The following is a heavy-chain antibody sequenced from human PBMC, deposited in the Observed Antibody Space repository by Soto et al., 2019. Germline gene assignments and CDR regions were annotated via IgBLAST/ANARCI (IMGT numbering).Heavy chain of an antibody. J-gene: IGHJ4*02. D-gene: IGHD1-1*01. CDR1: GFTWSSYG. CDR3: ARGHSLNERYFDY. Sequence: GSLRLSCAAYGFTWSSYGMHWVRQAPGKGLEWVSCIRGSSSTIYYTDSVKGRFTISRDNSKNTLYLQMNSLRAEDTAVYYCARGHSLNERYFDYWGQGTLVTVSS. CDR2: IRGSSSTI. V-gene: IGHV3-48*01.